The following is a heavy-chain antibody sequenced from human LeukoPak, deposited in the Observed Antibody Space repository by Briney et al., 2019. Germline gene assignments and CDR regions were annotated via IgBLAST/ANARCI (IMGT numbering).Heavy chain of an antibody. V-gene: IGHV4-59*01. CDR3: ASSPKYYDFWSGYQNWFDP. CDR2: IYYSGST. D-gene: IGHD3-3*01. CDR1: GGSISSYY. Sequence: SETLSLTCTVSGGSISSYYWSWIRQPPGKGLEWIGYIYYSGSTNYNPSLKSRVTISVDTSKNQSSLKLSSVTAADTAVYYCASSPKYYDFWSGYQNWFDPWGQGTLVTVSS. J-gene: IGHJ5*02.